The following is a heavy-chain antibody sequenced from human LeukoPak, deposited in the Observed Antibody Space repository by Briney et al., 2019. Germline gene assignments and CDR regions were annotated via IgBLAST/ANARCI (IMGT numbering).Heavy chain of an antibody. CDR3: AKARYSGSPALDF. Sequence: GGSLRLSCAASGFTFRNNGMHWVRQTPGKGLEWVAFTRYDESKTFYGDSVRGRFTISRDNSKNTLYLQMNSLRTDDSAVYYCAKARYSGSPALDFWGQGTLVTVSS. CDR1: GFTFRNNG. J-gene: IGHJ4*02. V-gene: IGHV3-30*02. D-gene: IGHD1-26*01. CDR2: TRYDESKT.